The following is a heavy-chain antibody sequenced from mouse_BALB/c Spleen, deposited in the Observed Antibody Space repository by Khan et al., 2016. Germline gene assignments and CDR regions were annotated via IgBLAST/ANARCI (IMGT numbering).Heavy chain of an antibody. V-gene: IGHV4-1*02. J-gene: IGHJ3*01. D-gene: IGHD1-1*01. CDR2: INPDSSTI. Sequence: EVKLLESGGGLVQPGGSLKLSCAASGFDFSRYWMSWVRQAPGKGLEWIGEINPDSSTINYTPSLKDKFIISRDNAKNTQYLQMSKVRSEDTALYYCARAGYYGYLAYWGQGTLVSVSA. CDR1: GFDFSRYW. CDR3: ARAGYYGYLAY.